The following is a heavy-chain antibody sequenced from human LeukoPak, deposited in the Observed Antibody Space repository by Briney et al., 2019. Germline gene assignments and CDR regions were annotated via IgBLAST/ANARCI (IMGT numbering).Heavy chain of an antibody. CDR1: GYAFTNYG. V-gene: IGHV1-18*01. Sequence: ASVKVSCKASGYAFTNYGISWVRQAPGQGLEWMGWISTYKGNTKYAQKLQGRVTMTTDTSTNTAYMELRSLRSDDTAVYYCAREGGFENSNGLFDYWGQGTLVTVSS. D-gene: IGHD3-22*01. CDR2: ISTYKGNT. CDR3: AREGGFENSNGLFDY. J-gene: IGHJ4*02.